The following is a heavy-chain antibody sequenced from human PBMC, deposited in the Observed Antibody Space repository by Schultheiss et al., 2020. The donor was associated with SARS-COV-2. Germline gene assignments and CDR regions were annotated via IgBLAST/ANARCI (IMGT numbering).Heavy chain of an antibody. CDR1: GFTFTSSA. V-gene: IGHV1-58*02. CDR2: IVVGSGNT. J-gene: IGHJ6*02. D-gene: IGHD6-6*01. Sequence: SVKVSCKASGFTFTSSAMQWVRQARGQRLEWIGWIVVGSGNTNYAQKFQERVTITRDMSTSTAYMELSSLRSEDTAVYYCARATLAAQDGMDVWGQGTTVTVSS. CDR3: ARATLAAQDGMDV.